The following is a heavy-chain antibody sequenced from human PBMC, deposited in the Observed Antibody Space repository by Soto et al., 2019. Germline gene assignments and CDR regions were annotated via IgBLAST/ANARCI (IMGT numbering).Heavy chain of an antibody. CDR3: ARWSLGTFDY. J-gene: IGHJ4*02. Sequence: PGGSLRLSCAASRFTFGSYWMSWVRQAPGKGLEWVANIKQDGSERYYVDSVKGRFTISRDNAKNSLYLQMNSLRAEDTAVYYCARWSLGTFDYWGQGTLVTVSS. V-gene: IGHV3-7*01. D-gene: IGHD3-16*01. CDR1: RFTFGSYW. CDR2: IKQDGSER.